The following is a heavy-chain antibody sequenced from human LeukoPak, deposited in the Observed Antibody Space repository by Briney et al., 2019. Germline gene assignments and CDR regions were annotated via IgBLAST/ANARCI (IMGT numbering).Heavy chain of an antibody. CDR1: GYTFTSYY. V-gene: IGHV1-46*01. D-gene: IGHD6-13*01. Sequence: ASVKVSCTASGYTFTSYYMHWVRQAPGQGLEWMGIINPSGGSTSYAQKFQGRVTMTRDMSTSTVYLELSSLRSEDTAVYYCARVPMYEQHPDYYYYYYMDVWGKGTTVTVSS. CDR2: INPSGGST. CDR3: ARVPMYEQHPDYYYYYYMDV. J-gene: IGHJ6*03.